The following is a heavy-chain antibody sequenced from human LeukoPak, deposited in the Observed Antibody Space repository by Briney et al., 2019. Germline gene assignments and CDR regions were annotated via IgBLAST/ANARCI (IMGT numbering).Heavy chain of an antibody. CDR2: IYPGDSDT. D-gene: IGHD3-10*01. Sequence: GESLKISCKGSGYSFTSYWIGWVRQMPGKGLEWMGIIYPGDSDTRYSPSFQGQVTISADKSISTAYLQWSSLKASDTAMYYCARLGPNYGSGSPATSPPDYWGQGTLVTVSS. CDR1: GYSFTSYW. CDR3: ARLGPNYGSGSPATSPPDY. J-gene: IGHJ4*02. V-gene: IGHV5-51*01.